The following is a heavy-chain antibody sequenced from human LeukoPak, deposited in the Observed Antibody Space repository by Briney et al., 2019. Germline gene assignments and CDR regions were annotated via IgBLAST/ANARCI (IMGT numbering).Heavy chain of an antibody. V-gene: IGHV1-69*06. J-gene: IGHJ6*03. D-gene: IGHD6-13*01. CDR2: IIPIFGTT. CDR3: ARVVGLTGYSSSWYSGYYYYMDV. Sequence: SVKVSCKASGYTFTSYGISWVRQAPGQGLEWMGGIIPIFGTTNYAQKFQDRVTITADKSTSTAYMELISLRSEDTAVYYCARVVGLTGYSSSWYSGYYYYMDVWGKGTTVTVSS. CDR1: GYTFTSYG.